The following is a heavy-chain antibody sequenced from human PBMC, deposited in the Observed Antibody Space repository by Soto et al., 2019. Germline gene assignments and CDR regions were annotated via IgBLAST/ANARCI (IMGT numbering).Heavy chain of an antibody. J-gene: IGHJ6*02. Sequence: SETPSLTCTVSGGSIGSYYWSWIRQPPGKGLEWIGYIYYSGSTNYNPSLKSRVTISVDTSKNQFSLKLSSVTAADTAVYYCARLGAYYYDSSGYYLYYYGMDVWGQGTTVTVSS. V-gene: IGHV4-59*08. D-gene: IGHD3-22*01. CDR3: ARLGAYYYDSSGYYLYYYGMDV. CDR2: IYYSGST. CDR1: GGSIGSYY.